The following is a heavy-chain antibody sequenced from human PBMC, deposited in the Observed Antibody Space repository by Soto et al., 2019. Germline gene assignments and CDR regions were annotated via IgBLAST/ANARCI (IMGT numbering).Heavy chain of an antibody. CDR1: GGTFSSYA. Sequence: QVQLVQSGAEVKKPGSSVKVSCKASGGTFSSYAISWVRQAPGQGLEWMGGIIPIFGTANYAQKFQGRVTITADESTSTAYMELSSLRSEDTAVYYCARGGGIAEAGTVYYYGMDVWGQGTTVTVSS. D-gene: IGHD6-13*01. CDR2: IIPIFGTA. V-gene: IGHV1-69*01. CDR3: ARGGGIAEAGTVYYYGMDV. J-gene: IGHJ6*02.